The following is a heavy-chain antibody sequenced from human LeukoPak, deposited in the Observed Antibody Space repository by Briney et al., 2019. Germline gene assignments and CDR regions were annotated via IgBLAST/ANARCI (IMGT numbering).Heavy chain of an antibody. Sequence: GGSLRLSCAASGFTFSSYGMHWVRQAPGEGLEWVAVISYDGSNKYCADSVKGRFTISRDNSKNTLYLQMNSLRAEDTAVYYCAKWADSSVDYWGQGTLVTVSS. D-gene: IGHD6-6*01. CDR1: GFTFSSYG. CDR3: AKWADSSVDY. J-gene: IGHJ4*02. CDR2: ISYDGSNK. V-gene: IGHV3-30*18.